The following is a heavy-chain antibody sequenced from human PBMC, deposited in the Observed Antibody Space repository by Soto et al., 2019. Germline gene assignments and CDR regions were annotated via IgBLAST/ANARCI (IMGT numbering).Heavy chain of an antibody. V-gene: IGHV1-69*01. D-gene: IGHD4-4*01. Sequence: QVQLVQSGAAVKKPGSSVKVSCKASGGTFSSYAISWVRQAPGQGLEWMGGLISIFGTANYAQKFQGRVTITADESTSTAYMERSSLRSEDTAVYYCARETLTTLYYYYYGMDVWGQGTTVTVSS. CDR3: ARETLTTLYYYYYGMDV. J-gene: IGHJ6*02. CDR2: LISIFGTA. CDR1: GGTFSSYA.